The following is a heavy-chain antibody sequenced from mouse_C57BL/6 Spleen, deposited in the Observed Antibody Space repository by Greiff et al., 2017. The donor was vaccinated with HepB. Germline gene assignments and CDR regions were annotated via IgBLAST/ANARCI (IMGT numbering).Heavy chain of an antibody. J-gene: IGHJ4*01. Sequence: EVKVVESGGGLVKPGGSLKLSCAASGFTFSSYAMSWVRQTPEKRLEWVATISDGGSYTYYPDNVKGRFTISRDNAKNNLYLQMSHLKSEDTAMYYCARDSGLLWSYYAMDYWGQGTSVTVSS. CDR2: ISDGGSYT. CDR3: ARDSGLLWSYYAMDY. CDR1: GFTFSSYA. D-gene: IGHD2-1*01. V-gene: IGHV5-4*01.